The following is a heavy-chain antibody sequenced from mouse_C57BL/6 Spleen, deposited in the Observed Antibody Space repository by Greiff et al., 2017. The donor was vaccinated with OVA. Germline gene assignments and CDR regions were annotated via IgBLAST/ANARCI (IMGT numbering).Heavy chain of an antibody. V-gene: IGHV5-9-1*02. Sequence: EVKVVESGEGLVKPGGSLKLSCAASGFTFSSYAMSWVRQTPEKRLEWVAYISSGGDYIYYADTVKGRFTISRDNARNTLYLQMSSLKSEDTAMYYCTRGDSNYYVDYWGQGTTLTVSS. D-gene: IGHD2-5*01. J-gene: IGHJ2*01. CDR2: ISSGGDYI. CDR3: TRGDSNYYVDY. CDR1: GFTFSSYA.